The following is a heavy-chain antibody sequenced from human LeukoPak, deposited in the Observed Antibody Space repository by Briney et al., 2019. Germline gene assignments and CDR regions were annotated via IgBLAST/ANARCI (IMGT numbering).Heavy chain of an antibody. V-gene: IGHV3-9*03. J-gene: IGHJ4*02. D-gene: IGHD6-13*01. CDR3: AKDSGIAAAGLDY. CDR1: GFTFDDYA. CDR2: ISWNNGSI. Sequence: GGSLRLSCAASGFTFDDYAMHWVRQAPGKGLEWVSGISWNNGSIGYADSVKGRFTISRDNAKNSLYLQMNSLRAEDMALYYCAKDSGIAAAGLDYWGQGILVTVSS.